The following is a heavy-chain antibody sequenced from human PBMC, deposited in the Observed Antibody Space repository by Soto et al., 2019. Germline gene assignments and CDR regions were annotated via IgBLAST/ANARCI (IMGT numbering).Heavy chain of an antibody. Sequence: EVQLLESGGGLVQPGGSLRLSCVASGFTLSSYAMSWVRQAPGKGLERVSAVSGTGGYIYSAGSVKGRFIISRDNSNNTLYLQMNSLRVEDTAVYYCAKDPYNAFWSGYYYFDSWGHGTLVTVSS. D-gene: IGHD3-3*01. V-gene: IGHV3-23*01. CDR3: AKDPYNAFWSGYYYFDS. CDR2: VSGTGGYI. CDR1: GFTLSSYA. J-gene: IGHJ4*01.